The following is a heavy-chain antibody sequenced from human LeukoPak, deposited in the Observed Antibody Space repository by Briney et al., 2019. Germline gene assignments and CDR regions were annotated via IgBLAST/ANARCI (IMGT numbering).Heavy chain of an antibody. J-gene: IGHJ4*02. Sequence: GGSLRLSCAASGFTFRSYWMHWVRQAPGKGLVWVSRINSDGSSTSYADSVKGRFTISRDNSRNTLYLQMNSLRAEGTAVYHCARNAADCTTSACYDSWGQGTLVTVSS. CDR3: ARNAADCTTSACYDS. CDR2: INSDGSST. CDR1: GFTFRSYW. V-gene: IGHV3-74*01. D-gene: IGHD2-8*01.